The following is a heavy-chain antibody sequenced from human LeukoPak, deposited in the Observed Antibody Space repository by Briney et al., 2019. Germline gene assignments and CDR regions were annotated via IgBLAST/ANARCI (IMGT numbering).Heavy chain of an antibody. CDR3: ARISLTSPSGGYSYGPTFDY. Sequence: SETLSLTCTVSGGSISNYYWSWIRLPPGKGLEWIGYIYYTGATYYNPSLKSRVTISLDTSKNQFSLKLSSVTAADTAVYYCARISLTSPSGGYSYGPTFDYWGQGTLVTVSS. V-gene: IGHV4-59*01. CDR2: IYYTGAT. D-gene: IGHD5-18*01. J-gene: IGHJ4*02. CDR1: GGSISNYY.